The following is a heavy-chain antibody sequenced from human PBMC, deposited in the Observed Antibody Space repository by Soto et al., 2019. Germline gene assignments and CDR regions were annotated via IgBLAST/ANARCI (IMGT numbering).Heavy chain of an antibody. V-gene: IGHV3-30*04. J-gene: IGHJ4*02. CDR2: VSYDKNQK. CDR1: GFTFDSYA. D-gene: IGHD4-17*01. CDR3: GRPLTTGTNTNFCS. Sequence: QVQLVESGGGVVQPGRSLRLSCAASGFTFDSYAVHWVRQAPGKGLEWVAIVSYDKNQKYYADSVKGRFTISRDNCKNTLYLQMNSLGGEDTGVYYCGRPLTTGTNTNFCSRGQGTLGNVSS.